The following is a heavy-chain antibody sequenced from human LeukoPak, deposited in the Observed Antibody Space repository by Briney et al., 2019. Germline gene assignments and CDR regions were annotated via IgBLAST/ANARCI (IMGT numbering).Heavy chain of an antibody. J-gene: IGHJ3*02. D-gene: IGHD6-19*01. CDR1: GYSFTSYW. CDR2: IYPGDSDT. V-gene: IGHV5-51*01. Sequence: GESLKISCKGSGYSFTSYWIGWVRQMPGKGLEWMGIIYPGDSDTRYSPSFQGQVTISADKSISTAYLQWSSLKASDTATYYCARRQYSSGWYRGAFDIWGQGTMVTVSS. CDR3: ARRQYSSGWYRGAFDI.